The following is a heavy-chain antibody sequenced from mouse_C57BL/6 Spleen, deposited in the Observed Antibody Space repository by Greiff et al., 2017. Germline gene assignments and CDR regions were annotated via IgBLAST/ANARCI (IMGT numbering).Heavy chain of an antibody. CDR1: GYSITSGYY. CDR3: AREDDGYYFPLDY. J-gene: IGHJ2*01. Sequence: LQESGPGLVKPSQSLSLTCSVTGYSITSGYYWNWIRQFPGNKLEWMGYISYDGSNNYNPSLKNRISITRDTSKNQFFLKLNSVTTEDTATYYCAREDDGYYFPLDYWGQGTTLTVSS. V-gene: IGHV3-6*01. D-gene: IGHD2-3*01. CDR2: ISYDGSN.